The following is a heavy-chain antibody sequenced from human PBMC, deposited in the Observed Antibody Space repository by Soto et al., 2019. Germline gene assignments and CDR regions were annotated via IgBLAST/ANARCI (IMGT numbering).Heavy chain of an antibody. D-gene: IGHD3-3*01. J-gene: IGHJ5*02. CDR2: ISYDGSNK. CDR1: GFTFSSYG. Sequence: PGGSLRLSCAASGFTFSSYGMHWVRQAPGKGLEWVAVISYDGSNKYYADSVKGRFTISRDNSKNTLYLQMNSLRAEDTAVYYCAKFEVRFHGGWFDPWGQGTLVTVSS. V-gene: IGHV3-30*18. CDR3: AKFEVRFHGGWFDP.